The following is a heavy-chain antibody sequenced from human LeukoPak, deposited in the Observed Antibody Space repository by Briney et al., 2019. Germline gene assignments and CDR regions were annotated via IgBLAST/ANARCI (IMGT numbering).Heavy chain of an antibody. CDR3: VLLSLTPG. Sequence: PGGSLRLSCAASGFTFSSYEMNWVRQAPGKGLVWVSRISSDGANANYADSVKGRFTISRDNAKNTLYLQMNSLRAEDTAVYYCVLLSLTPGWGQGTLVTVSS. CDR2: ISSDGANA. V-gene: IGHV3-74*01. J-gene: IGHJ4*02. CDR1: GFTFSSYE. D-gene: IGHD3-10*01.